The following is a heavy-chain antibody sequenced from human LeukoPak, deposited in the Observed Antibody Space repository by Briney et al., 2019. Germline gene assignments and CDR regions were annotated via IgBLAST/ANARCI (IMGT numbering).Heavy chain of an antibody. D-gene: IGHD5-12*01. CDR1: EVTFSSYE. V-gene: IGHV3-48*03. Sequence: GGSLRLSCAASEVTFSSYEMNWVRQAPRPRLGCVSYISSSGSTIYYAYSVKGRFTISRDNAKNSLDLQMNSLRAEDTAVYYCARAPTKSRRDWFDPWGQGTLVTVSS. J-gene: IGHJ5*02. CDR3: ARAPTKSRRDWFDP. CDR2: ISSSGSTI.